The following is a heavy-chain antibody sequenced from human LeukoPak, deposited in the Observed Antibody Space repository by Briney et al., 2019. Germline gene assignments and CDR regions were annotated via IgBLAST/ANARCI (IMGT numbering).Heavy chain of an antibody. Sequence: SETLSLTCAVSGGSISSSNWWSWVRQPPGKGLEWIGEIYHRGSTNYNPSLKSRVTISVDKSKNQFSLKLSSVTAADTAVYYCARGKQLKTYYFDYWGQGTLVTVSS. CDR1: GGSISSSNW. CDR2: IYHRGST. V-gene: IGHV4-4*02. CDR3: ARGKQLKTYYFDY. J-gene: IGHJ4*02. D-gene: IGHD6-13*01.